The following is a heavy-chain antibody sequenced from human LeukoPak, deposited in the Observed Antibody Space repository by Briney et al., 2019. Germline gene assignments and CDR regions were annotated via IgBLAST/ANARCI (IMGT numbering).Heavy chain of an antibody. CDR3: ARRKSLDAFDI. CDR2: INPNSGGT. J-gene: IGHJ3*02. Sequence: ASVKVSCKASGYTFAGYYMHWVRQAPGQGLEWMGWINPNSGGTNYAQKFQGRVTMTRDTSISTAYMELSRLRSDDTAVYCCARRKSLDAFDIWGQGTMVTVSS. V-gene: IGHV1-2*02. CDR1: GYTFAGYY.